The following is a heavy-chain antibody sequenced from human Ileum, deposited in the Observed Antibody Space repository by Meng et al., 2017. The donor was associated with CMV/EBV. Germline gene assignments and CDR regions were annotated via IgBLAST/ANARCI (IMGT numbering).Heavy chain of an antibody. CDR2: ISSNESVI. V-gene: IGHV3-11*01. Sequence: GGSLRLSCAASGFSFSDYYMTWIRQAPGKGLEWISSISSNESVIYYGDSVKGRFTIARDNAKNSLHLQVSSLRAEDTAVYYCARGVWVGYCPNVFCFNNWFDPWGQGTLVTVSS. J-gene: IGHJ5*02. D-gene: IGHD2-8*01. CDR1: GFSFSDYY. CDR3: ARGVWVGYCPNVFCFNNWFDP.